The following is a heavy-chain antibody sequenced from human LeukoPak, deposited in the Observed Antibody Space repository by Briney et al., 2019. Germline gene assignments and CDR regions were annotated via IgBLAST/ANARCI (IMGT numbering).Heavy chain of an antibody. Sequence: GGSLRLSCAASGFTFNTYGMTWVRQAPGKGLEWVSVSALTHGGYTTYYADSVKGRFTVSRDNSKSTLYLQMNSLRGDDTAVYYCAKVGEYYGSGSLNWFDSWGQGTLVTVSS. J-gene: IGHJ5*01. D-gene: IGHD3-10*01. CDR1: GFTFNTYG. V-gene: IGHV3-23*01. CDR3: AKVGEYYGSGSLNWFDS. CDR2: LTHGGYTT.